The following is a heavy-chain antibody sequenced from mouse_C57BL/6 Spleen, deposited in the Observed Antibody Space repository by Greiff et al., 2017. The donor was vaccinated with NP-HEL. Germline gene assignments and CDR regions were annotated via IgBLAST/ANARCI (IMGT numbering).Heavy chain of an antibody. Sequence: QVQLQQPGAELVRPGTSVKLSCKASGYTFTSYWMHWVKQRPGQGLEWIGVIDPSDSYTNYNQKFKGKATLTVDTSSSTAYMQLSSLTSEDSAVYYWARWPYGYLDYWGQGTTLTVSS. CDR3: ARWPYGYLDY. CDR1: GYTFTSYW. V-gene: IGHV1-59*01. CDR2: IDPSDSYT. D-gene: IGHD1-1*02. J-gene: IGHJ2*01.